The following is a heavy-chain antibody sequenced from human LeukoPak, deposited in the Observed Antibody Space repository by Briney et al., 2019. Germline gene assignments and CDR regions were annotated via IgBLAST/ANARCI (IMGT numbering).Heavy chain of an antibody. CDR1: GGSISSNY. CDR2: IHSSGST. J-gene: IGHJ3*01. CDR3: ARANAFDL. Sequence: PSETLSLTCAVSGGSISSNYWNWIRQAAGKGLEWIGRIHSSGSTNYNPSLKSRVTMSVDMSKNQFSLNLSSVTAADTAVYYCARANAFDLWGQGTMVTVSS. V-gene: IGHV4-4*07.